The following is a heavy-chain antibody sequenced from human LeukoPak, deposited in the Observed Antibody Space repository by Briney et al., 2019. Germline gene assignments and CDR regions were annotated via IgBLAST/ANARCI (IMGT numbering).Heavy chain of an antibody. CDR1: GYSISNGYY. J-gene: IGHJ4*02. CDR2: INHRGST. Sequence: SETLSLTCTVSGYSISNGYYWGWIRQPPGKGLEWIGDINHRGSTNYNPSLRSRVTISVDASKNQFSLNLTSVTAADTAVYYCARAYYSTSFYPYWGQRTSVTVSS. CDR3: ARAYYSTSFYPY. D-gene: IGHD2-2*01. V-gene: IGHV4-38-2*02.